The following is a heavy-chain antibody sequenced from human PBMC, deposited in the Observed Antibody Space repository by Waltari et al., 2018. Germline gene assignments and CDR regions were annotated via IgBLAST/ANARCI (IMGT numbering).Heavy chain of an antibody. J-gene: IGHJ4*02. V-gene: IGHV4-61*02. CDR3: ARGAYSGSSLLY. Sequence: QVQLQESGPGLVKPSQTLSLTCTVPGGSISSGRYYWSWIRQPAGKGLEWIGRIYTSGSTNYNPSLKSRVTISVDTSKNQFSLKLSSVTAADTAVYYCARGAYSGSSLLYWGQGTLVTVSS. CDR2: IYTSGST. CDR1: GGSISSGRYY. D-gene: IGHD1-26*01.